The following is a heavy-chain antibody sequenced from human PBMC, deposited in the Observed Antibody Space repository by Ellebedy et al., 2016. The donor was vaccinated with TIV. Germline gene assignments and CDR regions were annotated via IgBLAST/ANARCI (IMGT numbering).Heavy chain of an antibody. D-gene: IGHD3-22*01. V-gene: IGHV5-10-1*01. Sequence: GESLKISCKGSGYSFTNYWVSWVRQMPGKGLEWMGKIDPSDSSTKYSPSFQGRVTISVDKSISTAYLQWSSRRASDTAVYYCVRQGYYDSSGYYSWFDPWGQGTLVTVTS. CDR3: VRQGYYDSSGYYSWFDP. CDR2: IDPSDSST. CDR1: GYSFTNYW. J-gene: IGHJ5*02.